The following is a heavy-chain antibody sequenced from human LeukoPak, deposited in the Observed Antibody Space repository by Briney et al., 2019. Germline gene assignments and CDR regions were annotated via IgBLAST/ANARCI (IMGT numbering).Heavy chain of an antibody. Sequence: SVKVSCKASGGTFSSYAISWVRQAPGQGLEWMGGIIPIFGTANYAQKFQGRVTITADESTSTAYMELSSLRSEDTAVYYCARDRFEDTAMVTRAFDIWGQGTTVTASS. CDR1: GGTFSSYA. J-gene: IGHJ3*02. CDR3: ARDRFEDTAMVTRAFDI. D-gene: IGHD5-18*01. V-gene: IGHV1-69*13. CDR2: IIPIFGTA.